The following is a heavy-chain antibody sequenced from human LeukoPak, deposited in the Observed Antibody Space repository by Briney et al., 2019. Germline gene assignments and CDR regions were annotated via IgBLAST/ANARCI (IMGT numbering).Heavy chain of an antibody. Sequence: PGTLSLTCTVSGGPISSYYWSWIRQPAGKGLEWIGRIYSSGSTNYNPSLKSRVTMSVDTSKNQFSLKLRSVTAADTAVYYWARDPRGGGLLKAYCYYMDVWGHRDHGPR. CDR3: ARDPRGGGLLKAYCYYMDV. D-gene: IGHD3-22*01. J-gene: IGHJ6*03. CDR1: GGPISSYY. CDR2: IYSSGST. V-gene: IGHV4-4*07.